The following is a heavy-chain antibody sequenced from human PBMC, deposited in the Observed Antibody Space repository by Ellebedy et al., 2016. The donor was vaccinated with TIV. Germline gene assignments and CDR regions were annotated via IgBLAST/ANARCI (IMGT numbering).Heavy chain of an antibody. CDR1: GYTFTSYG. D-gene: IGHD3-22*01. Sequence: AASVKVSCKASGYTFTSYGISWVRQAPGQGLEWMGWINHYNGYTKYAQKIQGRVTMTTDTSTSTAYMELRSLRSDDTAVYYCARNLEDYDRSGYWRQGVVYWGQGTLVTVSS. CDR3: ARNLEDYDRSGYWRQGVVY. CDR2: INHYNGYT. J-gene: IGHJ4*02. V-gene: IGHV1-18*04.